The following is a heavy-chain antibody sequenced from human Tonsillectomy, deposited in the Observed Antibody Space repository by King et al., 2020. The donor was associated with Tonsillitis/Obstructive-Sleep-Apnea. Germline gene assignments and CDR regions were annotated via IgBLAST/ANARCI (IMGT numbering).Heavy chain of an antibody. J-gene: IGHJ4*02. V-gene: IGHV1-18*01. Sequence: VQLVESGAEVKKPGASVKVSCKASSYTFTSYGITWVRQAPGQGLEWMGWISAFYGNTNYAQKLQGRVTMTTDTSTSTAYMELRSLRSDDTAVYYCARGTRNNWNDEVDYFYYWGQGTLVTVSS. CDR1: SYTFTSYG. D-gene: IGHD1-1*01. CDR3: ARGTRNNWNDEVDYFYY. CDR2: ISAFYGNT.